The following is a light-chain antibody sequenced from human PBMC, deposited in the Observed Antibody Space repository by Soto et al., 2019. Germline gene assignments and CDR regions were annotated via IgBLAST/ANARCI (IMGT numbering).Light chain of an antibody. V-gene: IGKV1-5*01. J-gene: IGKJ2*01. Sequence: DIQMTQSPSTLSASVGDRVTITCRASQNINTWLAWYQQKPGKAPKFLIYDASSLESGVPSRFSGGGSGTGFTLTISSLQPDDFATYYCQQYNSHWYTFGQGTKVDIK. CDR3: QQYNSHWYT. CDR2: DAS. CDR1: QNINTW.